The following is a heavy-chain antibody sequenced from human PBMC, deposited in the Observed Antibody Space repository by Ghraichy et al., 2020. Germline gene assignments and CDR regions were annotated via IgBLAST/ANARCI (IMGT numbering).Heavy chain of an antibody. CDR3: AREEDTAMVTIDY. V-gene: IGHV4-39*07. CDR1: GGSISSSSYY. D-gene: IGHD5-18*01. CDR2: IYYSGST. Sequence: SETLSLTCTVSGGSISSSSYYWGWIRQPPGKGLEWIGSIYYSGSTYYNPSLKSRVTISVDTSKNQFSLKLSSVTAADTAVYYCAREEDTAMVTIDYWGQGTLVTISS. J-gene: IGHJ4*02.